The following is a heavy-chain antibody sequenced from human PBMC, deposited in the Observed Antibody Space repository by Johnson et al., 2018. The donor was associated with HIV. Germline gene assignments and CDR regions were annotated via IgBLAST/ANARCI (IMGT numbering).Heavy chain of an antibody. V-gene: IGHV3-23*04. CDR3: AKGRGAPYCSSTSCYSTGAFDI. CDR2: ISGSGGST. Sequence: VQLVESGGGLVQPGGSLRLSCAASGFTFSSYAMSWVRQAPGKGLEWVSAISGSGGSTYYADSVKGRFTISRDNSKNTLYLKMNSLRAKNTAVYYCAKGRGAPYCSSTSCYSTGAFDIWGQGTMVTVSS. J-gene: IGHJ3*02. D-gene: IGHD2-2*01. CDR1: GFTFSSYA.